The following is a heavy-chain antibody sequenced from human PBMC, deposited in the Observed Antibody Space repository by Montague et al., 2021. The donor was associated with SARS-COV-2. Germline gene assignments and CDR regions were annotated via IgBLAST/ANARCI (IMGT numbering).Heavy chain of an antibody. V-gene: IGHV4-34*01. CDR2: IDQSGST. CDR3: AGGQRGFLMFVVGALRRNCFDP. CDR1: GGSFRNYY. Sequence: SETLSLTCAVYGGSFRNYYWSWIRQPPGKGLEWIGEIDQSGSTNYNPSLKSRVTISADISKNQFSVKLSSVTAADTAVYYCAGGQRGFLMFVVGALRRNCFDPWGQGTLVTVSS. D-gene: IGHD2-15*01. J-gene: IGHJ5*01.